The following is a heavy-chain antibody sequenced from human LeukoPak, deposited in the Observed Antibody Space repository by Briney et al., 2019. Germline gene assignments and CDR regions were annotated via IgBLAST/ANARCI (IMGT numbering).Heavy chain of an antibody. Sequence: PGGSLRLSCAASGFTFSDYYMSWIRQAPGKGLEWVSYISSSGSTIYYADSVKGRFTISRDNAKNSLYLQMNSLRAEDTAVYYRARGNQPLLPPLLLDPWGQGTLVTVSS. J-gene: IGHJ5*02. CDR2: ISSSGSTI. D-gene: IGHD1-14*01. CDR1: GFTFSDYY. CDR3: ARGNQPLLPPLLLDP. V-gene: IGHV3-11*01.